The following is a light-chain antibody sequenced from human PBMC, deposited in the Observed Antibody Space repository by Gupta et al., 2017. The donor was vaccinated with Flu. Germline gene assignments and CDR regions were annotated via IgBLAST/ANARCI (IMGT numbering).Light chain of an antibody. Sequence: DIQMTQSPSSLSASVGDRVTITCQASQGIRRYLNWYQQKPGKAPKLLIYDSSNLQTEYPSRFSGGGSGTQFTFTISRLQPEDVATYYCLQDAYLPVTFGQGTLMEIK. V-gene: IGKV1-33*01. CDR2: DSS. J-gene: IGKJ5*01. CDR1: QGIRRY. CDR3: LQDAYLPVT.